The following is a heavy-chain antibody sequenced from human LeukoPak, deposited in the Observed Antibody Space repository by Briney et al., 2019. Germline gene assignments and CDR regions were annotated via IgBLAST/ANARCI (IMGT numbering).Heavy chain of an antibody. CDR3: ARDPGYCSSTSCLTFDY. Sequence: ASVKVSCKASGYTFTSYGISWVRQAPGQGLEWMGWISAYNGNTNNAQKLQGRVTMTTDTSTSTAYMELRSLRSDDTAVYYCARDPGYCSSTSCLTFDYWGQGTPVTVSS. J-gene: IGHJ4*02. CDR2: ISAYNGNT. V-gene: IGHV1-18*01. D-gene: IGHD2-2*01. CDR1: GYTFTSYG.